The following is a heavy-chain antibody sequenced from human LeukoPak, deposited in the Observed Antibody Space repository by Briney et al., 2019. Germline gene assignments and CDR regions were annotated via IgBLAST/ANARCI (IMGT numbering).Heavy chain of an antibody. D-gene: IGHD1-26*01. CDR2: IRSSSSTR. V-gene: IGHV3-48*02. J-gene: IGHJ3*02. CDR1: GFTFSSYS. Sequence: PGGSLRLSCAASGFTFSSYSMNWVRQAPGKGLEWVSYIRSSSSTRYYADSVKGRFTISRDNAKNSLYLQMNSLRDEDTAVYYCAKDLEWELPQPVGFDIWGQGTMVTVSS. CDR3: AKDLEWELPQPVGFDI.